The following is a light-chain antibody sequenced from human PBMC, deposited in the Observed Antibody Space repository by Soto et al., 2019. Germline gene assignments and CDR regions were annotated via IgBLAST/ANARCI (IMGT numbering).Light chain of an antibody. Sequence: EIVLTQSPGTLSLSPGERATLSCRASQSVSSSYLAWYQQKPGQAPRLLIYDASNGATGIPARFSGSGSGTDFTLTISSLEPEDFAVYYCQQRSNWPPWTFGQGTKVDIK. CDR2: DAS. V-gene: IGKV3-11*01. CDR3: QQRSNWPPWT. J-gene: IGKJ1*01. CDR1: QSVSSSY.